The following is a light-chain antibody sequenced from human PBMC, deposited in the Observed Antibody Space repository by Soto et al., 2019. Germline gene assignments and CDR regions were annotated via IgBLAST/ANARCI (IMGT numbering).Light chain of an antibody. Sequence: QSALTQPASVSGSPGPSITISCTGTSSDVGVYNYVSWYQQHPGKAPKLMIYDVTNRPSGVSNRFSGSKSGNTASLTISGLQAEDEADYYCNSFTSSSTYVFGTGTKLTVL. CDR1: SSDVGVYNY. CDR2: DVT. CDR3: NSFTSSSTYV. J-gene: IGLJ1*01. V-gene: IGLV2-14*01.